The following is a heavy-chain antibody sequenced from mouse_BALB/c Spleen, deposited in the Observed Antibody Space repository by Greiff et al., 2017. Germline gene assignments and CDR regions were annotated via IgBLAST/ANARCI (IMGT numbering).Heavy chain of an antibody. J-gene: IGHJ2*01. CDR2: ISSGSSTI. CDR1: GFTFSSFG. CDR3: ARDLYDYDYFDY. D-gene: IGHD2-4*01. Sequence: EVMLVESGGGLVQPGGSRKLSCAASGFTFSSFGMHWVRQAPEKGLEWVAYISSGSSTIYYADTVKGRFTISRDNPKNTLFLQMTSLRSEDTAMYDCARDLYDYDYFDYWGQGTTLTVSS. V-gene: IGHV5-17*02.